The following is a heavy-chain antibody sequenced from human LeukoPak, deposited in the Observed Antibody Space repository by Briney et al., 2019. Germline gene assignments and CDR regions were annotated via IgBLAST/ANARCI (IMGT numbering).Heavy chain of an antibody. CDR1: GFTVSSNY. V-gene: IGHV3-66*01. J-gene: IGHJ4*02. CDR3: ASGSSSWYIYFDY. Sequence: TGGSLRLSCGASGFTVSSNYMSWVRQAPGKGRRGVSIIYSGGSTYYADSVKGRFTISRDNSKNTLYLQMNSLRAEDTAVYYCASGSSSWYIYFDYWGQGTLVTVSS. CDR2: IYSGGST. D-gene: IGHD6-13*01.